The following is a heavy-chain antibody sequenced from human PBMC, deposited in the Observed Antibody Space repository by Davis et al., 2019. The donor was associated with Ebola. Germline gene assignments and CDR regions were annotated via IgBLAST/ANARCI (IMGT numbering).Heavy chain of an antibody. J-gene: IGHJ4*02. D-gene: IGHD6-19*01. CDR2: ITGSGIST. Sequence: GESLKISCATSGFTFSTYNMNWVRQAPGRGLEWVSTITGSGISTYYADSVTGRFTISRDNSRDTLYLQMTSLRAEDTAVYYCAKGLRTQWLVTRYFDYWGQGTLVTVS. V-gene: IGHV3-23*01. CDR1: GFTFSTYN. CDR3: AKGLRTQWLVTRYFDY.